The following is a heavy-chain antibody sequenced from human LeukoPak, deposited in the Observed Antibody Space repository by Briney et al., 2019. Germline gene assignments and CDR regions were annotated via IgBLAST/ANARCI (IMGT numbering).Heavy chain of an antibody. J-gene: IGHJ4*02. CDR2: ISYDGSNK. V-gene: IGHV3-30-3*01. CDR1: GFTFSSYA. CDR3: ARDPSVALIDY. Sequence: GGSLRLSCAASGFTFSSYAMHWVRQAPGKGLEWVAVISYDGSNKYYADSVKGRFTISRDNSKNTLYLQMNSLRAEDTAVYYCARDPSVALIDYWGQGTLVAVSS. D-gene: IGHD4-23*01.